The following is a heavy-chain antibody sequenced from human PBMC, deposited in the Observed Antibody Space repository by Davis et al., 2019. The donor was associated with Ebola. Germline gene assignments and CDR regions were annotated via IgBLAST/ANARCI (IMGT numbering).Heavy chain of an antibody. V-gene: IGHV4-34*01. CDR2: INHSGST. CDR1: GGSFSGYY. J-gene: IGHJ6*02. Sequence: PSETLSLTCAVYGGSFSGYYWSWIRQPPGKGLEWIGEINHSGSTNYNPSLKSRVTISVDTSKNQFSLKLSSVTAADTAVYYCARGQRCRSSTSCYTYYYYGMDVWGQGTTVTVSS. D-gene: IGHD2-2*02. CDR3: ARGQRCRSSTSCYTYYYYGMDV.